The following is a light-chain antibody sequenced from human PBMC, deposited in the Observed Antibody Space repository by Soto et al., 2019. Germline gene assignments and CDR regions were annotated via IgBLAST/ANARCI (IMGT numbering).Light chain of an antibody. Sequence: DIQMTQSPSSLSASLGDRVTITCRASQSISNYLAGYQQEPGKVPKILIYDGSTLQSGVPSRFSGSGSGTDFTLTISSLQPEDFATYYCQQYYTAPETFGQGTKVEIK. CDR1: QSISNY. V-gene: IGKV1-27*01. CDR3: QQYYTAPET. CDR2: DGS. J-gene: IGKJ1*01.